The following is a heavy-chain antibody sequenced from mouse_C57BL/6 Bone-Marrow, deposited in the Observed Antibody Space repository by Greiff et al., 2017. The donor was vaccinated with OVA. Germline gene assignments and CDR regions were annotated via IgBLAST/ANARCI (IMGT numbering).Heavy chain of an antibody. J-gene: IGHJ2*01. CDR3: TTCDGYSYYFDY. V-gene: IGHV14-4*01. Sequence: VQLQQSGAELVRPGASVKLSCTASGFNIKDDYMPWVKQRPEQGLEWIGWLDPENGDTEYASKFQGKATITADTSSNTAYLQLSSLTSEDTAVYYCTTCDGYSYYFDYWGQGTTLTVSS. D-gene: IGHD2-3*01. CDR1: GFNIKDDY. CDR2: LDPENGDT.